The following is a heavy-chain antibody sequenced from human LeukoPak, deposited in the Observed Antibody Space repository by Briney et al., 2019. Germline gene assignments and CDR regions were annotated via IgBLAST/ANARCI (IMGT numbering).Heavy chain of an antibody. D-gene: IGHD3-22*01. CDR1: GGSFSGYY. CDR3: ARAENYYFDSDGGDYFDY. Sequence: SETLSFTCAVYGGSFSGYYWSWIRQPPGKGLEWIGEINHSGSTNYNPSLKSRVTISVDTSKNQFSLKLSSVTAADTAVYYCARAENYYFDSDGGDYFDYWGQGTLLTVSS. J-gene: IGHJ4*02. CDR2: INHSGST. V-gene: IGHV4-34*01.